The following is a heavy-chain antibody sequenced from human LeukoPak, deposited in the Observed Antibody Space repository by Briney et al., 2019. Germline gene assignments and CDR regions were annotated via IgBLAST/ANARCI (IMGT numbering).Heavy chain of an antibody. V-gene: IGHV3-30*04. CDR3: ARDGDILTGYYLQGEYYFDY. D-gene: IGHD3-9*01. Sequence: GGSLRHSCAASGFTYSSYAMHWVRPAPGKGLEWVAVISYDGSNKYYADSVKGRFTISRDNSKNTLYLQMNSLRAEDTAVYYCARDGDILTGYYLQGEYYFDYWGQGTLVTVSS. CDR1: GFTYSSYA. CDR2: ISYDGSNK. J-gene: IGHJ4*02.